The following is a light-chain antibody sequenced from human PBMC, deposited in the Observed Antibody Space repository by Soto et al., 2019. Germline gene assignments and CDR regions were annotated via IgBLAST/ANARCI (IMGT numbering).Light chain of an antibody. V-gene: IGKV1-5*03. Sequence: DIQMTQSPSTLSGSVGDRVTITCRASQTISSCLAWYQHKPGKAPKLLIYKASTLKSGVPSRFSGSGSGTEFTLTISSLQPDDFATYYCQHYNSYSEAFGQGTKVDIK. CDR1: QTISSC. J-gene: IGKJ1*01. CDR2: KAS. CDR3: QHYNSYSEA.